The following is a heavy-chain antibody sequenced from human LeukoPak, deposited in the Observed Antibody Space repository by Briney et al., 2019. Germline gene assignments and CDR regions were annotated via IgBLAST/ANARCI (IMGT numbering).Heavy chain of an antibody. V-gene: IGHV4-59*08. CDR2: IYYSGST. D-gene: IGHD3-3*01. Sequence: SETLSLTCTVSGGSISSYYWSWIRQPPGKGLAGIGYIYYSGSTNYNPSLKSRVTISVDTSKNQSSLKLSSVTAADTAVYYCARGDFWSGYRLDYWGQGTLVTVSS. CDR3: ARGDFWSGYRLDY. J-gene: IGHJ4*02. CDR1: GGSISSYY.